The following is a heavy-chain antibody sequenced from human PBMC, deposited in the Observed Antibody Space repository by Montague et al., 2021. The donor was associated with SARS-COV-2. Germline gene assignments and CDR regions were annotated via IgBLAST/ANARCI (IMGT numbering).Heavy chain of an antibody. CDR2: ISNDGSNK. Sequence: SLRLSWAASGFYFSYAMHWVGQAPGQGLEWVVLISNDGSNKHYADSVKGRFTISRDNSKSTLYLQMNSLRTEDTAVYYCARESGSFHDGGYFDYWGQGSLVTVSS. CDR3: ARESGSFHDGGYFDY. CDR1: GFYFSYA. D-gene: IGHD1-26*01. J-gene: IGHJ4*02. V-gene: IGHV3-30*04.